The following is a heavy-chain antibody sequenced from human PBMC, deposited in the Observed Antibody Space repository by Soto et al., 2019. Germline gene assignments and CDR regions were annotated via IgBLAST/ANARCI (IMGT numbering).Heavy chain of an antibody. CDR2: IKSDGSTT. Sequence: GGSLRLSCAASGLIFNTYWMHWVRQAPGKGLVWVSRIKSDGSTTNYADSVKGRFAISRDNAKNTLYLQMNSLRADDTAVYYCVRASSGWFGLDYWGHGTPVTVSS. D-gene: IGHD6-19*01. CDR3: VRASSGWFGLDY. J-gene: IGHJ4*01. CDR1: GLIFNTYW. V-gene: IGHV3-74*01.